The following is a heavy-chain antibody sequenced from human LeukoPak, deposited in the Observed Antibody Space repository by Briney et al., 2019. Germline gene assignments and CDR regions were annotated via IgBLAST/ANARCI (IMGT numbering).Heavy chain of an antibody. CDR1: GGSFKGYY. CDR2: INHSRST. Sequence: SETLSLTCAVYGGSFKGYYWRWIRQPPGKGLEWMGEINHSRSTNYNPSLKSRVTISVDTSKNQFSLKLSSVTAADTAVYYCARDIVVVPAATNWFDPWGQGTLVTVSS. CDR3: ARDIVVVPAATNWFDP. D-gene: IGHD2-2*01. V-gene: IGHV4-34*01. J-gene: IGHJ5*02.